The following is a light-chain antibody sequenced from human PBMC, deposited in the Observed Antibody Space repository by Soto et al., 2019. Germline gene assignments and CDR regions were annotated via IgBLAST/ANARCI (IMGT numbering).Light chain of an antibody. J-gene: IGLJ1*01. CDR3: AAWDDSLNGYV. Sequence: QSVLTQPPSASGTPGQRATISCSGGSSNIGTNAVNWYQQLPGTAPKLLIYNNNQRPSGVPDRFPGSKSGTSASLATSGLQSEDEADYYCAAWDDSLNGYVFGTGPKVTVL. CDR1: SSNIGTNA. CDR2: NNN. V-gene: IGLV1-44*01.